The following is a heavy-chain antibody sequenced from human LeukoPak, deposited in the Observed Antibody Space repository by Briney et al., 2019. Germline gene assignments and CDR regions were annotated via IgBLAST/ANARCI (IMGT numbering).Heavy chain of an antibody. CDR1: GFTFSSYA. Sequence: GGSLRLSCAASGFTFSSYAMSWVRQAPGKGLEWVSAISGSGGSTYYADSVKGRFTISRDNSKNTLYLQMNSLRAEDTAVDYCAKDRGRYSSSWNYFDYWGQGTLVTVSS. CDR3: AKDRGRYSSSWNYFDY. D-gene: IGHD6-13*01. CDR2: ISGSGGST. J-gene: IGHJ4*02. V-gene: IGHV3-23*01.